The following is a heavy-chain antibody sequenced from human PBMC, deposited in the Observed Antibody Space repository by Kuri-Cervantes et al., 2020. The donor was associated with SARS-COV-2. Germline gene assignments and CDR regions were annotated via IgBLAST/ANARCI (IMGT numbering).Heavy chain of an antibody. J-gene: IGHJ5*02. CDR2: ITISGLST. CDR3: AKIAGYSSGWYDD. CDR1: GFTFSHYA. V-gene: IGHV3-23*01. Sequence: GGSLRLSCGASGFTFSHYAMSWFRQAPGKGLEWVSTITISGLSTHYADSVKGRFTISRDNSKNTVYLQMNSLRADDTAVYYCAKIAGYSSGWYDDWGQGTLVTVSS. D-gene: IGHD6-19*01.